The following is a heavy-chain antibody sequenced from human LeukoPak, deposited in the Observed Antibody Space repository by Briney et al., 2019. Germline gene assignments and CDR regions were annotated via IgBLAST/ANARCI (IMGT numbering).Heavy chain of an antibody. Sequence: ASVKVSCKASGYTFTGYYMHWVRQAPGQGLEWMGWINPNSGGPNYAQKFQGRVTMTRDTSISTAYMELSRLRSDDTAVYYCARSITMIVVAAGYWGQGTLVTVSS. J-gene: IGHJ4*02. CDR3: ARSITMIVVAAGY. CDR2: INPNSGGP. V-gene: IGHV1-2*02. D-gene: IGHD3-22*01. CDR1: GYTFTGYY.